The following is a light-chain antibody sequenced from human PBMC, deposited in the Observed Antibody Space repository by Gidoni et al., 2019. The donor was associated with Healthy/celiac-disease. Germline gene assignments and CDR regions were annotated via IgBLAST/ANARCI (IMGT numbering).Light chain of an antibody. Sequence: SYELTQPPPVSVSPGQTASITRSGDKLGDKYACWYQQKPGQSPVLVIYQDSKRPSGIPERFSGSNSGNTATLTISGTQAMDEADYYCQAWDSSTAVFGTGTKITVL. CDR3: QAWDSSTAV. V-gene: IGLV3-1*01. CDR2: QDS. J-gene: IGLJ1*01. CDR1: KLGDKY.